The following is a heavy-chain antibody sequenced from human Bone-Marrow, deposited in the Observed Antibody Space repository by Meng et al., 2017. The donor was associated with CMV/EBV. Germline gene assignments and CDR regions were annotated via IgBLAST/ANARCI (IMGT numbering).Heavy chain of an antibody. Sequence: ETLSLTCAVYGGSFSGYYWSWIRQPPGKGLEWIGEINHSGSTNYNPSLKSRVTISVDTSKNQFSLKLSSVTAADTAVYYCARGRWGYRSSSWAPRRGYYYGMDVWGQGTTVTVSS. CDR2: INHSGST. D-gene: IGHD6-6*01. CDR3: ARGRWGYRSSSWAPRRGYYYGMDV. V-gene: IGHV4-34*01. CDR1: GGSFSGYY. J-gene: IGHJ6*02.